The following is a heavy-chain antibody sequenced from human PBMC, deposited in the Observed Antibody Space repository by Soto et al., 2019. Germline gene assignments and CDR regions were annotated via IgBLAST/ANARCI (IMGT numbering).Heavy chain of an antibody. J-gene: IGHJ4*02. CDR3: ARERLITFGGVTHIDY. D-gene: IGHD3-16*01. Sequence: GASVKVSCKASGYTFTSYGISWVRQAPGQGLEWMGWISAYNGNTNYAQKLQGRVTMTTDTSTGTAYMELRSLRSDDTAVYYCARERLITFGGVTHIDYWGQGTLVTVSS. V-gene: IGHV1-18*01. CDR2: ISAYNGNT. CDR1: GYTFTSYG.